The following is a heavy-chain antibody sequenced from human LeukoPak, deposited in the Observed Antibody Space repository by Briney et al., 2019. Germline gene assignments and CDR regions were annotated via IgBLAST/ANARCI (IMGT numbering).Heavy chain of an antibody. Sequence: GGSLRLSCAASGFTFSSYAMSWVRQAPGKGLEWVSAISGSGGSTYYADSVKGRFTISRDNSKNTLHLQMNSLRAEDTAVYYCAKKSPDSSGNPAYDWGQGTLVTVSS. CDR1: GFTFSSYA. CDR3: AKKSPDSSGNPAYD. J-gene: IGHJ4*02. CDR2: ISGSGGST. V-gene: IGHV3-23*01. D-gene: IGHD4-23*01.